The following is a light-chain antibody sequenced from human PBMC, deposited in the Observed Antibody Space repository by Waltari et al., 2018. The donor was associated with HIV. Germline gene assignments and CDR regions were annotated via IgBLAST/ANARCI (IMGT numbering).Light chain of an antibody. CDR3: QQYHKWPPLT. V-gene: IGKV3-15*01. J-gene: IGKJ4*01. Sequence: IVMTQSPATLSVSPGERVTLSCRASQSVNSNLAWYQQKPGQAPRPLLYGASSRASGVPARFSGNGSGTDFTLTINSLQSEDFAIYYCQQYHKWPPLTFGGGTKVEI. CDR1: QSVNSN. CDR2: GAS.